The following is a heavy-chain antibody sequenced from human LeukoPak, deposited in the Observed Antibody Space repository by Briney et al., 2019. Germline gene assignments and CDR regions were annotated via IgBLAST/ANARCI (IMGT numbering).Heavy chain of an antibody. CDR2: ISSSSNYI. Sequence: GRYLRLSWAASGFTFISYTMNWVRQAPGKGLEWVSSISSSSNYIYYADSVTGRFTISRDNAKNSLFPQMTSPRAEDTAVYSCARGQGLQLKSGSDYWGQGTLVTVSS. J-gene: IGHJ4*02. D-gene: IGHD5-24*01. CDR3: ARGQGLQLKSGSDY. V-gene: IGHV3-21*01. CDR1: GFTFISYT.